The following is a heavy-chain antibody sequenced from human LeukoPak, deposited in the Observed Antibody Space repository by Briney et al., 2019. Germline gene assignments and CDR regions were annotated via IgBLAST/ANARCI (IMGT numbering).Heavy chain of an antibody. V-gene: IGHV4-4*02. Sequence: SSETLSLTCAVSGGSISSSNWWSWVRQPPGKGLEWIGEIYHSGSTNYNPSLKSRVTISVDTSKNQFSLKLSSVTAADTAVYYCARGYCSGGSCYSYYYYNYMDVWGKGTTVTVSS. D-gene: IGHD2-15*01. J-gene: IGHJ6*03. CDR3: ARGYCSGGSCYSYYYYNYMDV. CDR1: GGSISSSNW. CDR2: IYHSGST.